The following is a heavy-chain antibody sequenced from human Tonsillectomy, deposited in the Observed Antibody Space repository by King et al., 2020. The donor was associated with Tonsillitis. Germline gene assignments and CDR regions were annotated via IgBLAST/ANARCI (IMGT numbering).Heavy chain of an antibody. J-gene: IGHJ4*02. CDR3: AREVVSAQNFDY. D-gene: IGHD5-18*01. CDR1: GFTFSYYS. V-gene: IGHV3-21*06. CDR2: ISSSSTYI. Sequence: VQLVESGGGLVKPGGSLRLSCAASGFTFSYYSMNWVRQAPGKGLEWVSSISSSSTYIYYADSVKGRFTISRDNAKNSLCLQMNSLRAEDTAVYYCAREVVSAQNFDYWGQGTLVTVSS.